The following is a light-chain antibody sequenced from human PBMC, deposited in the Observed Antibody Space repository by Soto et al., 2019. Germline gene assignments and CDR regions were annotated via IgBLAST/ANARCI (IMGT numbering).Light chain of an antibody. J-gene: IGKJ1*01. V-gene: IGKV3-20*01. CDR3: QQYGSSRT. CDR2: GAS. CDR1: QSVSSN. Sequence: PGERATLSCGASQSVSSNLAWYQQKPGQAPRLLIYGASTRATGIPARFSDSGSGTDFTLTISRLEPEDSAVYYCQQYGSSRTFGQGTKVDIK.